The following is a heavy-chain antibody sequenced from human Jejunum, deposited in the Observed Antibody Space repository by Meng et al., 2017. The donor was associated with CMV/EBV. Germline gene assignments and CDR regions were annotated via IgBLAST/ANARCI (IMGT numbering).Heavy chain of an antibody. CDR1: GGTFNNYI. Sequence: QVLLVQSGAEVKKPXSSLRVSCNASGGTFNNYIIHWVRQPPGQGLEWMGRIIPIFAKANYAQNFQSRVTITADESTSTAYMELSSLRSEDTAIYYCATESSGGGFDPWGQGTLVTVSS. CDR3: ATESSGGGFDP. J-gene: IGHJ5*02. D-gene: IGHD2-15*01. V-gene: IGHV1-69*15. CDR2: IIPIFAKA.